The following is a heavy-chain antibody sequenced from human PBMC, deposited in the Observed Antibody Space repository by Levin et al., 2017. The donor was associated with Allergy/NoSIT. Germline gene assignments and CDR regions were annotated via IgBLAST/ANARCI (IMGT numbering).Heavy chain of an antibody. D-gene: IGHD6-25*01. CDR1: GGSISSDY. V-gene: IGHV4-59*01. CDR2: IYYSGST. Sequence: PSETLSLTCNVSGGSISSDYWSWLRQPSGKGLEWIGNIYYSGSTNYNPSLESRVTISVDTSKNQFFLILSSVTATDTAVYYCARTRPNDYGLDVWGQGTTVTVSS. J-gene: IGHJ6*02. CDR3: ARTRPNDYGLDV.